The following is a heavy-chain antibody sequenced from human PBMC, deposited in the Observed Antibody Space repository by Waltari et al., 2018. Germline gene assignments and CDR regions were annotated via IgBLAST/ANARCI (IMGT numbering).Heavy chain of an antibody. CDR2: IYTSGST. Sequence: QVQLQESGPGLVKPSQTLSLTCTVSGGSISSGSYYWSWIRPPAGKGREWIWRIYTSGSTNYNPSLKSRVTISVDTSKNQFSLKLSSVTAADTAVYYCARYPLYYDFWSGYATDAFDIWGQGTMVTVSS. J-gene: IGHJ3*02. CDR1: GGSISSGSYY. V-gene: IGHV4-61*02. CDR3: ARYPLYYDFWSGYATDAFDI. D-gene: IGHD3-3*01.